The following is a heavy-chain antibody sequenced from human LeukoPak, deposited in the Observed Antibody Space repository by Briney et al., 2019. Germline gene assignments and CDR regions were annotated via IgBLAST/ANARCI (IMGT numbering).Heavy chain of an antibody. CDR3: AKSLTYYHENSDSI. J-gene: IGHJ4*02. Sequence: GGSLRLSCAAPGFIVSSNYMSWVRQAPGKGLEWVSVIYKDGRTFYTDSVKGRFTISRDNSKNTLYLQMNSLRAEDTAVYYCAKSLTYYHENSDSIWGQGTLVTVSS. D-gene: IGHD3-22*01. V-gene: IGHV3-53*01. CDR1: GFIVSSNY. CDR2: IYKDGRT.